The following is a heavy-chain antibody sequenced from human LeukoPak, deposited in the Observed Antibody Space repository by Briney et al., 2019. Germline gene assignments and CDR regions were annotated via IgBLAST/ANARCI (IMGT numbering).Heavy chain of an antibody. CDR2: IIPIFGTA. V-gene: IGHV1-69*05. Sequence: SVKVSCKASGGTFSSYAISWVRQAPGQGLEWMGGIIPIFGTANYEQKFQGRVTITTDESTSTAYMELSSLRSEDTAVYYCAMNRYCSSTSCYIWFDPWGQGTLVTVSS. CDR3: AMNRYCSSTSCYIWFDP. CDR1: GGTFSSYA. J-gene: IGHJ5*02. D-gene: IGHD2-2*02.